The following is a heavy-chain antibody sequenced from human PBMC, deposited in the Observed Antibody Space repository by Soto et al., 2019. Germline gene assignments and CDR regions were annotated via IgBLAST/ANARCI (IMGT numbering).Heavy chain of an antibody. CDR3: ARSGSTSTEEAYYYYMDV. CDR2: INPNSGGT. D-gene: IGHD2-2*01. J-gene: IGHJ6*03. V-gene: IGHV1-2*04. CDR1: GYTFTGYY. Sequence: ASVKVSCKASGYTFTGYYMHWVRQAPGQGLEWMGWINPNSGGTNYAQKFQGWVTMTRDTSISTAYMELSRLRSDDTAVYYCARSGSTSTEEAYYYYMDVWGKGTTVTVS.